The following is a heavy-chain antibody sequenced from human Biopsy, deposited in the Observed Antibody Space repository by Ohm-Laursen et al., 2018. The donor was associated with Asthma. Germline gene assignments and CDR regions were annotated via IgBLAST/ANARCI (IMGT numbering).Heavy chain of an antibody. CDR1: GFTFGDYW. CDR3: ARTFHFWSPYHAEHSQL. V-gene: IGHV3-7*01. J-gene: IGHJ1*01. D-gene: IGHD3-3*02. Sequence: SLRLSCTASGFTFGDYWMSWVRQVPGKGLEWVANIKHDGREKNHVDSLKGRFTISRDNAKNSLYLQMNSLRAEDTAVYYCARTFHFWSPYHAEHSQLWGQGTLVTVSS. CDR2: IKHDGREK.